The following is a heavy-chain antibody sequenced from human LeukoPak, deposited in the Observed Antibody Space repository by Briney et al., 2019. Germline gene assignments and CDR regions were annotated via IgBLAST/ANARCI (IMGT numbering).Heavy chain of an antibody. Sequence: SQTLPLTCASSGDSVFSNCADWNWIRQSPSRGLEWLGRTYYRYKWYNDYAVSVKSRITINPDTSKNQFSLQLNSVTPEDTAVYYCARDHGSLDYWGQGTLVTVSS. V-gene: IGHV6-1*01. CDR2: TYYRYKWYN. CDR1: GDSVFSNCAD. D-gene: IGHD2-2*03. J-gene: IGHJ4*02. CDR3: ARDHGSLDY.